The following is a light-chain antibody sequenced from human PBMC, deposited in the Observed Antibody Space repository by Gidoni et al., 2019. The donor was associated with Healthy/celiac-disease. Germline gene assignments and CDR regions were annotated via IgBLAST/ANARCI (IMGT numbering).Light chain of an antibody. Sequence: DVGGYNYVSWYQQHPGKAPKLMIYEVSNRPSGVSNRFSGSKSGNTASLTISGLQAEDEADYYCSSYTSSSTLVVFGGGTKLTVL. J-gene: IGLJ2*01. V-gene: IGLV2-14*01. CDR2: EVS. CDR3: SSYTSSSTLVV. CDR1: DVGGYNY.